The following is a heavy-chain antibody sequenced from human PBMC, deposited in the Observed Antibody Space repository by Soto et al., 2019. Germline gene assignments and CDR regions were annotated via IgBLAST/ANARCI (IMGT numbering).Heavy chain of an antibody. D-gene: IGHD1-26*01. V-gene: IGHV1-69*13. CDR1: GGTFSSYA. CDR2: IIPIFGTA. CDR3: ARDNRKLEWELPTYYFDY. J-gene: IGHJ4*02. Sequence: SVKVSCKASGGTFSSYAISWVRQAPGQGLEWMGGIIPIFGTANYAQKFQGRVTITADESTSTAYMELSSLRSEDTAVYYCARDNRKLEWELPTYYFDYWGQGTLVTVSS.